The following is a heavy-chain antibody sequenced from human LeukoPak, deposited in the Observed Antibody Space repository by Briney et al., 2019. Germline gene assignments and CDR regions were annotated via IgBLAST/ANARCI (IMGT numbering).Heavy chain of an antibody. CDR3: ARALYGDYYYGMDV. J-gene: IGHJ6*02. CDR2: FDPDDRKT. V-gene: IGHV1-24*01. D-gene: IGHD4-17*01. Sequence: ASVKVSCKVSGYRVSESSMHWVQQAPGKGLEWMGGFDPDDRKTIYAQKFQGRFTMTEDTSTDTAYMELSSLRSEDTAVYYCARALYGDYYYGMDVWGQGTTVTVSS. CDR1: GYRVSESS.